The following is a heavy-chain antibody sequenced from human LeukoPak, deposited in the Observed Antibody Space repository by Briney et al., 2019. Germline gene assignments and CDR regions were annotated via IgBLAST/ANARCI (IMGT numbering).Heavy chain of an antibody. CDR2: ISGSGGST. CDR3: LAPLFDWDYFDY. CDR1: GFTFSSYA. J-gene: IGHJ4*02. D-gene: IGHD3-9*01. V-gene: IGHV3-23*01. Sequence: PGGSLRLSCAASGFTFSSYAMSWVRQAPGKGLEWVSAISGSGGSTYYADSVKGRFTISRDNSKNTLYLQMNSLRAEDTAVYYCLAPLFDWDYFDYWGQGTLVTVSS.